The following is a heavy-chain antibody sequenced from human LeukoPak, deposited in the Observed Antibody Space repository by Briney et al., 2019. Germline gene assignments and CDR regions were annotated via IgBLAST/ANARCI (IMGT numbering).Heavy chain of an antibody. CDR1: GGSVSSSFYY. V-gene: IGHV4-39*01. J-gene: IGHJ4*02. CDR3: ARRQSGYRDY. CDR2: MYFSGST. D-gene: IGHD3-22*01. Sequence: PSETLSLTCTVSGGSVSSSFYYWGWIRQPPGKGLEWIGSMYFSGSTHYNPSLKSRVTISVDTSKNQFSLKLTSVTAADTAVYCCARRQSGYRDYWGQGTLVTVSS.